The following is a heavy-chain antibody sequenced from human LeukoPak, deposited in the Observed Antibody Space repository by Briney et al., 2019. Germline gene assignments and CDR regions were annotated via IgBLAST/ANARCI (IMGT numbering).Heavy chain of an antibody. J-gene: IGHJ3*02. CDR2: IWYDGSNK. D-gene: IGHD4-17*01. CDR1: GLTFSSYG. CDR3: ASQPTVTTGVAFDI. Sequence: PGGSLRLSCAASGLTFSSYGMHWVRQAPGKGLEWVAVIWYDGSNKYYADSVKGRFTISRDNSKNTLYLQMNSLRAEDTAVYYCASQPTVTTGVAFDIWGQGTMVTVSS. V-gene: IGHV3-33*01.